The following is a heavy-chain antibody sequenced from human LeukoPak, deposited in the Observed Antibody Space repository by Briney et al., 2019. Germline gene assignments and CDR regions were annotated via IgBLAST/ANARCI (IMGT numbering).Heavy chain of an antibody. CDR3: ARTGGYYSPSAFDI. D-gene: IGHD3-22*01. Sequence: KPSETLSLTCTVSGGSISSYYWSWIRQPPGKGREWVGYIYYGGSTNYNPSLKSRVTISVDTSKNQFSLKLSSVTAADTAVYYCARTGGYYSPSAFDIWGQGTMVTVSS. CDR2: IYYGGST. CDR1: GGSISSYY. J-gene: IGHJ3*02. V-gene: IGHV4-59*01.